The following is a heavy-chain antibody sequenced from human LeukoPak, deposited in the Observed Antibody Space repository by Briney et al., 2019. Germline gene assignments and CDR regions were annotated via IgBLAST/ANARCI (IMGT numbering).Heavy chain of an antibody. CDR3: ARLDEYSSSSRYYGMDV. V-gene: IGHV1-69*13. D-gene: IGHD6-6*01. Sequence: ASVKVSCKASGGTFSSYGISWVRQAPGQGLEWMGGIIPIFGTANYAQKFQGRVTIAADESTSTAYMELSSLRSEDTAVYYCARLDEYSSSSRYYGMDVWGQGTTVTVSS. J-gene: IGHJ6*02. CDR1: GGTFSSYG. CDR2: IIPIFGTA.